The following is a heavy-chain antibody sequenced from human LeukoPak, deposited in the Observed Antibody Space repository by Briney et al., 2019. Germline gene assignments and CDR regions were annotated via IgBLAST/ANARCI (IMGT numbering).Heavy chain of an antibody. V-gene: IGHV3-11*06. CDR2: ISISSSYT. J-gene: IGHJ4*02. Sequence: GGSLRLSCAASGFTFSDYYMSWIRQAPGKGLEWVSYISISSSYTNYADSVKGRFTISRDNAKNSLYLQMNSLRAEDTAVYYCARDRQDYDYVWASYPLDYWGQGTLVTVSS. CDR1: GFTFSDYY. CDR3: ARDRQDYDYVWASYPLDY. D-gene: IGHD3-16*02.